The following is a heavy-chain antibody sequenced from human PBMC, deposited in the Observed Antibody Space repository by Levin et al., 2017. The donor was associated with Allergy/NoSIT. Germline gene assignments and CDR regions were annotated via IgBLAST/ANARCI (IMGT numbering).Heavy chain of an antibody. Sequence: PSETLSLTCKVSGGSISSGSYYWSWIRQPAAKGLEWIGRIYSSGSANYNPSLKSRVTISVDTSKNQLSLKLSSVTAADTAVYYCARAEVGSEHWGQGTLVTVSS. V-gene: IGHV4-61*02. J-gene: IGHJ4*02. CDR2: IYSSGSA. CDR1: GGSISSGSYY. CDR3: ARAEVGSEH. D-gene: IGHD3-10*01.